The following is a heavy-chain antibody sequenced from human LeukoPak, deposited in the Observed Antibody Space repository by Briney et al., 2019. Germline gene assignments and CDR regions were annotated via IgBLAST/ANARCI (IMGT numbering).Heavy chain of an antibody. D-gene: IGHD3-10*01. Sequence: GGSLRLSCAASGFTFSSYVMHWVRQAPGKGLEWVASIWYDGSNKYYADSVKGRFTISRDNSKNTLSLQMNSLRAEDTAVYYCVRGPYGSGSYRWGQGTLVTVSA. CDR2: IWYDGSNK. V-gene: IGHV3-33*01. CDR3: VRGPYGSGSYR. J-gene: IGHJ4*02. CDR1: GFTFSSYV.